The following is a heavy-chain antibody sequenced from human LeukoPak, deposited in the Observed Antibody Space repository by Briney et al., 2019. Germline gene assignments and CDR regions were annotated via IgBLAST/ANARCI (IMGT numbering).Heavy chain of an antibody. D-gene: IGHD4-23*01. CDR2: IYYSGST. J-gene: IGHJ4*02. Sequence: SETLSLTCTVSGGSTSSSSYYWGWIRQPPGKGLEWIGSIYYSGSTYYNPSLKSRVTISVDTSKNQFSLKLSSVTAADTAVYYCATLYKGYGGNSNDYWGQGTLVTVSS. CDR1: GGSTSSSSYY. CDR3: ATLYKGYGGNSNDY. V-gene: IGHV4-39*07.